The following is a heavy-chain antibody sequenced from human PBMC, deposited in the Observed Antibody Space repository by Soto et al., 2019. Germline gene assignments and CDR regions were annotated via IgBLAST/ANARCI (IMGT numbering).Heavy chain of an antibody. CDR1: GFNFKKFA. Sequence: GGSLRLSCEASGFNFKKFAMGWVRQAPGEGLEWVSGISCCGGSTSYADSVKGRFTLARDDSKNTLSLHLNSLRFEDTARYFYGKAGGGQCLFPYLDNWGQVTLVTVPS. V-gene: IGHV3-23*01. D-gene: IGHD6-19*01. J-gene: IGHJ4*02. CDR3: GKAGGGQCLFPYLDN. CDR2: ISCCGGST.